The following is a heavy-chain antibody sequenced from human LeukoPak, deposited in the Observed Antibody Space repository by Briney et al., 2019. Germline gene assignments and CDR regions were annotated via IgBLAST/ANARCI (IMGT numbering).Heavy chain of an antibody. CDR1: GGTFSNYA. Sequence: ASVKVSCRASGGTFSNYAISWVRQAPGLGLEWMGGIIPIFGTANYAQKFQGRVTITADKSTSTAYMELSSLRSEDTAVYYCARKVPNDSSGYYYRGQFDPWGQGTLVTVSS. D-gene: IGHD3-22*01. V-gene: IGHV1-69*06. J-gene: IGHJ5*02. CDR2: IIPIFGTA. CDR3: ARKVPNDSSGYYYRGQFDP.